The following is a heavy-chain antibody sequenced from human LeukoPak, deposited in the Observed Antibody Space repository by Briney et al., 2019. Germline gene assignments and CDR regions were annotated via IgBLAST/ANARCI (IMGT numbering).Heavy chain of an antibody. CDR2: ISGSGGST. Sequence: GGSLRLSCAASGFTFSSYAMSWVRQAPGKGLEWVSAISGSGGSTYYADSVKGRFTISRDNSKNTLYLQMNSLRAEDRAVYYCAKDLSPYGGNSVTDYWGQGTLVTVSS. CDR3: AKDLSPYGGNSVTDY. J-gene: IGHJ4*02. D-gene: IGHD4-23*01. CDR1: GFTFSSYA. V-gene: IGHV3-23*01.